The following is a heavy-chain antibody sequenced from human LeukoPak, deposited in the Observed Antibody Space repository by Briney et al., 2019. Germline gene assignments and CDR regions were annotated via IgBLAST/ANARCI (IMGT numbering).Heavy chain of an antibody. D-gene: IGHD3-22*01. Sequence: SETLSLTCAVYGGSFSGYYWTWIRQTPGKGLEGIGEMNPSGSTNYNPSLKSRVTISVDTSKNQFSLNLRSVTAADTAVYYCARGRQDVTMIVVVMTAVSYYLDVWGKGTTVTVS. J-gene: IGHJ6*03. CDR3: ARGRQDVTMIVVVMTAVSYYLDV. CDR1: GGSFSGYY. V-gene: IGHV4-34*01. CDR2: MNPSGST.